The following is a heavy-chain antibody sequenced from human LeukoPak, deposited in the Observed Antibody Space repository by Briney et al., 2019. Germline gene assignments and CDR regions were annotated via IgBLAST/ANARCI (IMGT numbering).Heavy chain of an antibody. Sequence: GGSLRLSCAASGFTFSSYSMNWVRQAPGKGLEWVSYISGGSSTIYYADSVKGRFTISRDNAKNSLYLQMNSLRDEDTAVYYCVCYDSSGSSFDYWGQGTLVTVSS. CDR2: ISGGSSTI. D-gene: IGHD3-22*01. CDR3: VCYDSSGSSFDY. J-gene: IGHJ4*02. CDR1: GFTFSSYS. V-gene: IGHV3-48*02.